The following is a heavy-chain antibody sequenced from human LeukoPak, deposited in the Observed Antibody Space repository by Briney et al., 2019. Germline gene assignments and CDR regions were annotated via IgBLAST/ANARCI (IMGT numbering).Heavy chain of an antibody. J-gene: IGHJ5*01. CDR3: ASPGSYSGYDYRFDS. CDR2: IYYSGST. D-gene: IGHD5-12*01. Sequence: PSETLSLTCTVSGGSISSSSYYWGWIRQTPGKGLEWIGSIYYSGSTYYNPSLKSRVTISLDTSKNQFSLKLSSVTAADTAVYYCASPGSYSGYDYRFDSWGQGTLVTVSS. CDR1: GGSISSSSYY. V-gene: IGHV4-39*01.